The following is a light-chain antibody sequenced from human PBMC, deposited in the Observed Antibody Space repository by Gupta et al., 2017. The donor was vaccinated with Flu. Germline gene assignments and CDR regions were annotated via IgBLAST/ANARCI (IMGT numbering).Light chain of an antibody. J-gene: IGLJ2*01. V-gene: IGLV2-14*01. CDR3: SSYTSSNTLV. Sequence: QSALTQPASVSGSPGQSITLSCTGTSSDVGGYNYVSWYQQHPGNAPKLIISEVSNRPSGVSNRFSGSKSGNTASLTISVLQAEDEADYYCSSYTSSNTLVFGGGTKLTVL. CDR2: EVS. CDR1: SSDVGGYNY.